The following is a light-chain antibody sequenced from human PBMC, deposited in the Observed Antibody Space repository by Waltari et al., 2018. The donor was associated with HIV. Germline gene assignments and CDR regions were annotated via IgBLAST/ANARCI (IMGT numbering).Light chain of an antibody. CDR2: EVT. Sequence: QSALTHPASVSGSPGQSITISCTDDTSHTETHNFVSWYQHHPGRPPQLVIYEVTKRPSGISPRFSGSKSGTTASLTISGLQAEDEADYFCCSYSRGGNFYAVGSGTMVTV. V-gene: IGLV2-23*02. CDR1: TSHTETHNF. CDR3: CSYSRGGNFYA. J-gene: IGLJ1*01.